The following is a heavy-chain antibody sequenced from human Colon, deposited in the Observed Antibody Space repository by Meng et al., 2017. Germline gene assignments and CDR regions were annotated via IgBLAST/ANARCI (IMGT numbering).Heavy chain of an antibody. CDR1: GPSISSAGYY. V-gene: IGHV4-61*09. D-gene: IGHD3-10*01. CDR3: ARRANDSSGTFFDS. Sequence: LSLSCTISGPSISSAGYYWTWIRQPAGQGLEWIGQIYTSGTTNYNPSLTSRVSMSIDTSKNQFSLTLSSVTAADTAVYYCARRANDSSGTFFDSWGQGMLVTVSS. J-gene: IGHJ4*02. CDR2: IYTSGTT.